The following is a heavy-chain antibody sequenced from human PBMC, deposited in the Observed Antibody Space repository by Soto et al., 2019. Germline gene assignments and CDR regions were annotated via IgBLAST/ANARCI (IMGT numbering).Heavy chain of an antibody. CDR3: ARAAECYYDSSGYSNFDY. CDR2: INPSGGST. Sequence: ASVKVSCKASGYTFTSYYMHWVRQAPGQGLEWMGIINPSGGSTSYAQKFQGRVTMTRDTSTSTVYMELSSLRSEDTAVYYCARAAECYYDSSGYSNFDYWGQGTLVTVSS. D-gene: IGHD3-22*01. V-gene: IGHV1-46*01. CDR1: GYTFTSYY. J-gene: IGHJ4*02.